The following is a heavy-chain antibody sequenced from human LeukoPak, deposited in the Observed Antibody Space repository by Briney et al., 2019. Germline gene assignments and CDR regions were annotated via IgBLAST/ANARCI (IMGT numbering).Heavy chain of an antibody. CDR2: TYYRSKWYD. Sequence: SQTLSLTCAISGDSVSSINGAWNWIRRSPSRGLEWLGRTYYRSKWYDEYAESMRGRITINPDTSMNQYFLHLLSVTPEDTAVYYCARDLGNTGWYTFDYWGQGILVTVSS. CDR1: GDSVSSINGA. J-gene: IGHJ4*02. V-gene: IGHV6-1*01. CDR3: ARDLGNTGWYTFDY. D-gene: IGHD6-19*01.